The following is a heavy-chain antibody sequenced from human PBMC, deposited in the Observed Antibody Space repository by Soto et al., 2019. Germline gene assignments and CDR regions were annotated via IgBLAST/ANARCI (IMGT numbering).Heavy chain of an antibody. Sequence: PGGSLRLSCAASGFTFSNAWMSWVRQAPGKGLEWVGRIKSKTDGGTTDYAAPVKGRFTISRDDSKNTLYLQMNSLKTEDTAVYYCTKSQWGYSGSHRPIDYWGQGTLVTVSS. V-gene: IGHV3-15*01. J-gene: IGHJ4*02. CDR2: IKSKTDGGTT. D-gene: IGHD1-26*01. CDR1: GFTFSNAW. CDR3: TKSQWGYSGSHRPIDY.